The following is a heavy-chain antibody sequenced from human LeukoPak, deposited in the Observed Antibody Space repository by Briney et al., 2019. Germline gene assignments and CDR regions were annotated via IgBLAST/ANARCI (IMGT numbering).Heavy chain of an antibody. J-gene: IGHJ5*02. CDR3: AVVVAATGGVGWFDP. Sequence: GGSLRLSCAASGFTFSSYAMSWVRRAPGKGLEWVSAISGSGGSTYYADSVKGRFTISRDNSKNTLYLQMNSLRAEDTAVYYCAVVVAATGGVGWFDPWGQGTLVTVSS. D-gene: IGHD2-15*01. CDR1: GFTFSSYA. V-gene: IGHV3-23*01. CDR2: ISGSGGST.